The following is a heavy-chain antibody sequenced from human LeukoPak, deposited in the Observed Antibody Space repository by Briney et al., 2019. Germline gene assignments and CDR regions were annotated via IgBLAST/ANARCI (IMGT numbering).Heavy chain of an antibody. V-gene: IGHV3-7*01. D-gene: IGHD1-1*01. CDR2: IKQDGREK. Sequence: GGTLRLSCAASGFTFSSYWMSWVRQAPGKGLEWVANIKQDGREKYYVDSVKGRFTISRDNAKNSLYLQMNSLRAEDTAVYYCARDQWNAYYGMDVWGQGTTVTVSS. CDR1: GFTFSSYW. J-gene: IGHJ6*02. CDR3: ARDQWNAYYGMDV.